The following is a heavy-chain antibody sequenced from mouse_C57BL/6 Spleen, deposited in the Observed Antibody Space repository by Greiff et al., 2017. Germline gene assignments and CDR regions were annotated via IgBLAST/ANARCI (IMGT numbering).Heavy chain of an antibody. CDR2: SRNKANDYTT. CDR3: ARDAPDGYYFDY. D-gene: IGHD2-3*01. V-gene: IGHV7-1*01. CDR1: GFTFSDFY. J-gene: IGHJ2*01. Sequence: EVNLVESGGGLVQSGRSLRLSCATSGFTFSDFYMAWVRQAPGKGLEWIAASRNKANDYTTEYSASVKGRFIVSRDTSQSILYLQMNALRAEDTAIYYCARDAPDGYYFDYWGQGTTLTVSS.